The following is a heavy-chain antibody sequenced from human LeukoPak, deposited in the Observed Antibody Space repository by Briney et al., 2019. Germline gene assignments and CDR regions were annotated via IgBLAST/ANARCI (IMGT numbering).Heavy chain of an antibody. V-gene: IGHV5-51*01. CDR2: IYPGDSDT. CDR3: ARRPYCSSTSCYQSNWFDP. D-gene: IGHD2-2*01. CDR1: GYSFTSYW. J-gene: IGHJ5*02. Sequence: GESLKISCKGSGYSFTSYWIGWVRQMPGKGLEWMGIIYPGDSDTRYSPSFQGQVTISADKSISTAYLQWSSLKALDTAMYYCARRPYCSSTSCYQSNWFDPWGQGTLVTVSS.